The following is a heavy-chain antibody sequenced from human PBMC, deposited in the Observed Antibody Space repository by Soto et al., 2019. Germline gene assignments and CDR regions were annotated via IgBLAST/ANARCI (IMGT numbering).Heavy chain of an antibody. D-gene: IGHD2-8*01. J-gene: IGHJ4*02. CDR1: GYTFTSYG. CDR2: ISAYNGNT. CDR3: ARALPLKVYAPSGGTCY. V-gene: IGHV1-18*01. Sequence: QVQLVQSGAEVKKPGASVKVSCKASGYTFTSYGISWVRQAPGQGLEWMGWISAYNGNTNYAQKIQGRVTITKDTTPSTAYTERRTLRYDDTAVYYSARALPLKVYAPSGGTCYWGQGTLVTVSS.